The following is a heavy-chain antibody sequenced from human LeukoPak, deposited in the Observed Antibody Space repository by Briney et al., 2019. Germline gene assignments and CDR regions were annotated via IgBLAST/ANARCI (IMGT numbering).Heavy chain of an antibody. J-gene: IGHJ4*02. CDR1: GNSISSGDNY. CDR2: IYYSGST. D-gene: IGHD2-21*01. Sequence: SETLSLTCTVSGNSISSGDNYWSWIRQPPGKGLEWIGYIYYSGSTNYNPSLKSRVTISVDTSKNQFSLKLSSVTAADTAVYYCARGVVIAPQTFDYWGQGTLVTVSS. CDR3: ARGVVIAPQTFDY. V-gene: IGHV4-61*08.